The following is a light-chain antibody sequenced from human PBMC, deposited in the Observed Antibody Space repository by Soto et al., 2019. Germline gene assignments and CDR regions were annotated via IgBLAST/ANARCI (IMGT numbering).Light chain of an antibody. CDR1: SSDVGGYNY. V-gene: IGLV2-14*03. Sequence: QSALTQAASVSGSPGQSITISCTGTSSDVGGYNYVSWYQHHPGKAPKLMIYDVSNRPSGVSNRLSGSKSGNTASLTISGLQAEDEADYYCSSYTSSSTLVFGTGTKLTVL. CDR2: DVS. CDR3: SSYTSSSTLV. J-gene: IGLJ1*01.